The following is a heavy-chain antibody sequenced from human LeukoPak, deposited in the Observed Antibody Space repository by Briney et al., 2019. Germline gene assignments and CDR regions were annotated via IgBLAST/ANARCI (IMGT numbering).Heavy chain of an antibody. CDR3: ARGGYSGSYYRFS. CDR1: GFTCSDSW. CDR2: TSKDGSDT. J-gene: IGHJ4*02. V-gene: IGHV3-74*01. Sequence: GGSLRLSCAASGFTCSDSWMHWVRQVPGKGPEWLSRTSKDGSDTVYAASAKGRVTASRDNAKNTVYLELTNLRPDDTAVYYCARGGYSGSYYRFSWGRGTLVTVAS. D-gene: IGHD5-12*01.